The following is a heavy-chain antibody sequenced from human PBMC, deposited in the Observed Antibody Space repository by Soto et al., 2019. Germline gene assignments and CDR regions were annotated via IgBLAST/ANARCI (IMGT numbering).Heavy chain of an antibody. CDR2: ISYDGSNK. CDR1: GFTFSSYA. D-gene: IGHD6-6*01. Sequence: GGSLRLSCAASGFTFSSYAMHWVRQAPGKGLEWVAVISYDGSNKYYADSVKGRFTISRDNSKNTLYLQMNSLRAEDTAVYYCARDQATYSSSSYGMDVWGQGTTVTVS. V-gene: IGHV3-30-3*01. CDR3: ARDQATYSSSSYGMDV. J-gene: IGHJ6*02.